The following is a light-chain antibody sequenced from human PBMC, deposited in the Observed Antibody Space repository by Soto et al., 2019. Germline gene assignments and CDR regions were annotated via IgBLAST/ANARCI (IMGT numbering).Light chain of an antibody. CDR3: AAWDDSLQGVI. CDR2: RND. J-gene: IGLJ2*01. V-gene: IGLV1-44*01. CDR1: NSNIGRNI. Sequence: QPVLIQPPSASGTPGRRVTISCSGSNSNIGRNIVNWYQHLPGTAPKLLIYRNDQRASGVPDRFSGSKSGTSASLAISGLQSEDESDFYCAAWDDSLQGVIFGGGTKVTVL.